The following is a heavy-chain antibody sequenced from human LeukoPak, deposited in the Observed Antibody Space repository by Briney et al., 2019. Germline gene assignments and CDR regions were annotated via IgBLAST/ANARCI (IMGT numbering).Heavy chain of an antibody. CDR3: ARDPRYCGGDCYSDWFDP. CDR1: GGSFSGYY. J-gene: IGHJ5*02. Sequence: SETLSLTCAVYGGSFSGYYWSWIRQPPGKGLEWIGSIYYSGSTYYNPSLKSRVTISVDTSKNQFSLKLSSVTAADTAVYYCARDPRYCGGDCYSDWFDPWGQGTLVTVSS. V-gene: IGHV4-34*01. CDR2: IYYSGST. D-gene: IGHD2-21*02.